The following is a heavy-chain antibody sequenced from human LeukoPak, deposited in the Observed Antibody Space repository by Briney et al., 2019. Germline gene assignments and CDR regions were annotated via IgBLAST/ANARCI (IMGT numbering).Heavy chain of an antibody. CDR2: ISGSGGNT. CDR1: GFTFSSYA. D-gene: IGHD6-19*01. Sequence: LPGGSLRLSCAASGFTFSSYAMSWVRQAPGKGLEWVSAISGSGGNTYYIDSVKGRFTISRDNAKNSLYLQMNSLRAEDTAVYYCARDGIAVAGFDYWGQGTLVTVSS. CDR3: ARDGIAVAGFDY. J-gene: IGHJ4*02. V-gene: IGHV3-23*01.